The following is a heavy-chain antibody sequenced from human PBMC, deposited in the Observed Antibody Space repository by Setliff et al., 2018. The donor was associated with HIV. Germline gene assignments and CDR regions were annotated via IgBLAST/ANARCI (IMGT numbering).Heavy chain of an antibody. CDR3: ARGHEWLRN. V-gene: IGHV4-59*01. CDR1: GDSIRNDY. Sequence: SETLSLTCTVSGDSIRNDYWTWIRQSPEKGLEWIAYISYTGGTNYNPSLKSRVTLSLDASKNQISLKLRSVIAADTAMYYCARGHEWLRNWGQGTLVTVSS. CDR2: ISYTGGT. J-gene: IGHJ4*02. D-gene: IGHD5-12*01.